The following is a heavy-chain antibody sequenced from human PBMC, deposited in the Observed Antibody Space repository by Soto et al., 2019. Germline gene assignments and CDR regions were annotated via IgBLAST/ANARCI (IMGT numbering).Heavy chain of an antibody. V-gene: IGHV1-69*01. CDR2: VIPILSTA. J-gene: IGHJ4*02. Sequence: QVQLVQSGAEVKKPGSSVKVSCTASGGSLRNSVISWVRQAPAQRLEWMGGVIPILSTANYAQKFQGRVTMTADEATSTAYTDLSSLSPDDTAVYYSARLGHPGHWGPGTLVIVSS. CDR3: ARLGHPGH. CDR1: GGSLRNSV.